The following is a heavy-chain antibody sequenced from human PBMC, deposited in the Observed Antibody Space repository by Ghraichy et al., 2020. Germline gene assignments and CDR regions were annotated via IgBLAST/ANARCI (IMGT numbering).Heavy chain of an antibody. D-gene: IGHD3-16*01. CDR1: VFSVNHYS. Sequence: GGSLRLSCVASVFSVNHYSITLFLHSPEKFLTTTLVTARQATRTLYADSVKGRFSISTDSSSNTAFLQMNSLRVDDTAVYYCARDQRYAYFDSWGRGTLVTVSS. V-gene: IGHV3-23*01. CDR2: TARQATRT. CDR3: ARDQRYAYFDS. J-gene: IGHJ4*02.